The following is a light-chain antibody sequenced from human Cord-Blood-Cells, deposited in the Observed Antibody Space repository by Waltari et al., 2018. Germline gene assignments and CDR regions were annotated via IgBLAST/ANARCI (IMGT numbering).Light chain of an antibody. CDR1: QSISSW. Sequence: DIQMTQSPSTPSASVGDRVNITCRASQSISSWLAWYQQKPGKAPKLLIYKASSLESGVPSRFSGSGSGTEFTLTISSLQPDDFSTYYCQQYNSYSRTFGQGTKVEIK. J-gene: IGKJ1*01. CDR3: QQYNSYSRT. V-gene: IGKV1-5*03. CDR2: KAS.